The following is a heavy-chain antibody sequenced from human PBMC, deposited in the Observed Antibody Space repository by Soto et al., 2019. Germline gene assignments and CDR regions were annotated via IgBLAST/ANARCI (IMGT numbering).Heavy chain of an antibody. CDR1: GFTFSSYA. J-gene: IGHJ5*02. Sequence: GGSLRLSRAASGFTFSSYAMSWVRQAPGKGLEWVSAISGSGGSTYYADSVKGRFTISRDNSKNTLYLQMNSLRAEDTAVYYCAKDLEIGSLFDPWGQGTLVTVSS. CDR2: ISGSGGST. D-gene: IGHD1-1*01. CDR3: AKDLEIGSLFDP. V-gene: IGHV3-23*01.